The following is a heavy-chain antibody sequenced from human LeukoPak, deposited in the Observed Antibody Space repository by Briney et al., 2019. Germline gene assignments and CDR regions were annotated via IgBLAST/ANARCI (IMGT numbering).Heavy chain of an antibody. J-gene: IGHJ4*02. D-gene: IGHD2-2*01. CDR2: INHSGST. CDR3: ARGRGYCSSTSCYFLFDY. CDR1: GGSFSGYY. V-gene: IGHV4-34*01. Sequence: SETLSLTCALYGGSFSGYYWSWIRQPPGKGLQWIGEINHSGSTNYNPSLKSRVTISVDTSKNQFSLKLSSVTAADTAVYYCARGRGYCSSTSCYFLFDYWGQGTLVTVSS.